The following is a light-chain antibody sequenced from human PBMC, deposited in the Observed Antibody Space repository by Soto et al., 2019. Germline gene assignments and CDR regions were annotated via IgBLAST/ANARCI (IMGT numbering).Light chain of an antibody. CDR2: QVS. V-gene: IGLV2-8*01. CDR3: SSYAGSNTVV. Sequence: QSALTQPPSASGSPGQSVTISCTGTSSDVGGYNYVSWYQQHPGKAPKLMIFQVSKRPSGLPDRFSGSRSGNTASLTVSGLQTEDEAGYYCSSYAGSNTVVFGEGTKLTVL. J-gene: IGLJ2*01. CDR1: SSDVGGYNY.